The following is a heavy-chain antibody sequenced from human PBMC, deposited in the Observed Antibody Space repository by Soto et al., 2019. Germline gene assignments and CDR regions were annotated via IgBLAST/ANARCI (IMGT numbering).Heavy chain of an antibody. Sequence: QVQLVQSGAEVKKPGSSVKVSCKASGGTFSSYAISWVRQAPGQGLEWMGGIIPIFGTANYAQKFQGRVTITADESTSTAYMELSSLRSEDTAVYYCARGLSIAARFHYYGMDVWGQGTTVTVSS. D-gene: IGHD6-6*01. CDR2: IIPIFGTA. CDR3: ARGLSIAARFHYYGMDV. V-gene: IGHV1-69*01. CDR1: GGTFSSYA. J-gene: IGHJ6*02.